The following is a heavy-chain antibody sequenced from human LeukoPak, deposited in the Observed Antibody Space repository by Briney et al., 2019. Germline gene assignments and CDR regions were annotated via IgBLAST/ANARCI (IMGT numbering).Heavy chain of an antibody. CDR2: INHSGST. D-gene: IGHD3-10*01. J-gene: IGHJ5*02. Sequence: SETLSLTSAVYGGSSCGYYWSWIRQPPAKGLEGIGEINHSGSTNYNPSLKSRVTISVDTSKNQFSLELSSMAAADTAVYYCARVKYGSGSYYNYWYNWFDPWGQGTLVTVSS. V-gene: IGHV4-34*01. CDR3: ARVKYGSGSYYNYWYNWFDP. CDR1: GGSSCGYY.